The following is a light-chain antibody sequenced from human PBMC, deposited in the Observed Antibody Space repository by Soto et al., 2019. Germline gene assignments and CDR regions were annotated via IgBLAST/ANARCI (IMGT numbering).Light chain of an antibody. CDR3: SSFTNTENSYV. CDR2: EVI. J-gene: IGLJ1*01. V-gene: IGLV2-8*01. CDR1: SSDVGAYNY. Sequence: QSVLTQPPSASGSPGQSVTISCTGTSSDVGAYNYVSWYQQHPGRAPKLLIYEVIKRPSGVPDRFSGSKSGNTASLTVSGLQAEDEGDDYCSSFTNTENSYVFGSGTKVTVL.